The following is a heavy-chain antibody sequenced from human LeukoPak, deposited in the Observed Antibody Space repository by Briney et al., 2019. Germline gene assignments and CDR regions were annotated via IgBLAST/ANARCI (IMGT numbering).Heavy chain of an antibody. CDR3: ARGGVDDYGGNGPFDY. D-gene: IGHD4-23*01. V-gene: IGHV1-18*01. Sequence: ASVKVSCKASGYTFTSYDITWVRQAPGQGLEWMGWISAHKGYTKYSQRVQGRVVLTADTSTTTASMELRSLRSDDTAVYYCARGGVDDYGGNGPFDYWGQGTLVTVSP. CDR1: GYTFTSYD. J-gene: IGHJ4*02. CDR2: ISAHKGYT.